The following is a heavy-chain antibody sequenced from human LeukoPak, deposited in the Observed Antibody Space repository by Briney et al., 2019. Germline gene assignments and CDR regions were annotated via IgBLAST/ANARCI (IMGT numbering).Heavy chain of an antibody. CDR3: ARSYTSTCSDY. CDR2: LNPNNGNT. D-gene: IGHD6-13*01. Sequence: EASVKVSCKASGYTFTGYYIHWVRQAPGQGLEWIGRLNPNNGNTVYAQKFQGRVTITGDASLRTAYMELSSLTSDDTAVYFCARSYTSTCSDYWGQGTLVTVAS. CDR1: GYTFTGYY. V-gene: IGHV1-8*03. J-gene: IGHJ4*02.